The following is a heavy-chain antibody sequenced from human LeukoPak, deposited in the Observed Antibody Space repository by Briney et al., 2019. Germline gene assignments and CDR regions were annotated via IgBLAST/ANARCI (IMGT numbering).Heavy chain of an antibody. J-gene: IGHJ4*02. CDR2: INGSGGST. CDR3: AKDEMCYYDSSGYYGFDY. V-gene: IGHV3-23*01. Sequence: PGGSLRLSCAASGFPFSSYAMSGVRQAPGKGLGWVSAINGSGGSTYYADSGKGRFTISRDNTKTTLYLQMNSLRAEDTAVYYCAKDEMCYYDSSGYYGFDYWGQGTLVTVSS. CDR1: GFPFSSYA. D-gene: IGHD3-22*01.